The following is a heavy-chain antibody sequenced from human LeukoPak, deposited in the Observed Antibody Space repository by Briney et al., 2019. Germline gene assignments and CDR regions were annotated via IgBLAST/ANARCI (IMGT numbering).Heavy chain of an antibody. D-gene: IGHD6-19*01. CDR1: GFTFSGYN. CDR2: ISSNGYST. Sequence: GGSLRLSCSASGFTFSGYNMHWVRQAPGKGLDYVSGISSNGYSTFYADSVKGRFTISRDNSKNTLYLHMSSLRPEDTAVYYCVNQVSGWVYWGQGTLVTVSS. V-gene: IGHV3-64D*06. CDR3: VNQVSGWVY. J-gene: IGHJ4*02.